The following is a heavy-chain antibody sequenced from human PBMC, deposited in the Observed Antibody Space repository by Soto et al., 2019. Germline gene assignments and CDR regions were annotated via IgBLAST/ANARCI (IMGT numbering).Heavy chain of an antibody. J-gene: IGHJ5*02. V-gene: IGHV1-8*01. D-gene: IGHD2-15*01. CDR1: GYTFTSYD. CDR3: ARGFPLYSSLVWFDP. CDR2: MNPNSGNT. Sequence: AAVKVSCKASGYTFTSYDINWVRQATGQGLEWMGWMNPNSGNTGYAQKFQGRVTMTRNTSISTAYMELSSLRSEDTAVYYCARGFPLYSSLVWFDPWGQGTLVTVSS.